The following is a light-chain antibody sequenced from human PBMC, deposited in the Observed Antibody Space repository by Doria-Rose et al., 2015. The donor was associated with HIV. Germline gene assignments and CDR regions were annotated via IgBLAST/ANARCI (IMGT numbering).Light chain of an antibody. CDR1: QSFSSTC. CDR2: DGS. V-gene: IGKV3-20*01. Sequence: TQSPGTLPLSPGERATLSCRASQSFSSTCLAWYQQKPVQAPSLLIYDGSTRATGIPDRFSASESGTDFTLTINRLEPEDFALYYCHQYGTSWTFGQGTKVEI. CDR3: HQYGTSWT. J-gene: IGKJ1*01.